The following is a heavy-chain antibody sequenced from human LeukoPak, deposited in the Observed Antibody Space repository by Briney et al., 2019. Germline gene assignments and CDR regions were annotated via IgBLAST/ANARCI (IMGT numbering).Heavy chain of an antibody. J-gene: IGHJ5*02. CDR3: AREYTMVRGVIITGWFDP. D-gene: IGHD3-10*01. Sequence: KPSETLSLTCAVHGGSFSGYYWGWIRPPPGKRPEWIGEINQSGSTNYNPSLKSRVTISVDTSKNQFSLKLSSVTAADTAVYYCAREYTMVRGVIITGWFDPWGQGTLVTVSS. CDR1: GGSFSGYY. V-gene: IGHV4-34*01. CDR2: INQSGST.